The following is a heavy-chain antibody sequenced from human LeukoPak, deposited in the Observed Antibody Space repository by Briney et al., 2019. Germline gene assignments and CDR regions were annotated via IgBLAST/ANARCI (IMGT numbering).Heavy chain of an antibody. J-gene: IGHJ4*02. V-gene: IGHV4-34*01. D-gene: IGHD4/OR15-4a*01. CDR2: INHSGST. CDR3: AREVRLRYYFDY. Sequence: SETLSLTCAVYGGSFSGYYWSWIRQPPGKGLEWIGEINHSGSTNYNPSLKSRVTISVDTSKNQFSLKLSSVTAADTAVYYCAREVRLRYYFDYWGQGTLVTVSS. CDR1: GGSFSGYY.